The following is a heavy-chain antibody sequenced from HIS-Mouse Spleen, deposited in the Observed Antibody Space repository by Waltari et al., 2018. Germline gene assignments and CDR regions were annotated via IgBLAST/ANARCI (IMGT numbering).Heavy chain of an antibody. V-gene: IGHV4-39*07. D-gene: IGHD6-13*01. Sequence: QLQLQESGPGLVKPSETLSLTCTVSGGSISSSSYYWGWIRQPPGKGLEWIGSIYYSGSTYDHPSLKGRVTISVDTSKNQFALKLSSVTAADTAVYYCAREIPYSSSWYDWYFDLWGRGTLVTVSS. J-gene: IGHJ2*01. CDR2: IYYSGST. CDR1: GGSISSSSYY. CDR3: AREIPYSSSWYDWYFDL.